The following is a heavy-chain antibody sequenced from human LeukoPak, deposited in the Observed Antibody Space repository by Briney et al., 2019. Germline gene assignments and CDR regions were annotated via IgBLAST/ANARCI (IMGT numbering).Heavy chain of an antibody. Sequence: PGGSLRLSCAASGFTFSSYDMSWVRQAPGKGLEWVSAISGSGGSTYYADSVKGRFTISRDNSKNTLYLQMSSLRAEDMAVYYCAREDSWPLKTLDSWGQGTLVIVSS. CDR3: AREDSWPLKTLDS. V-gene: IGHV3-23*01. J-gene: IGHJ4*02. CDR2: ISGSGGST. CDR1: GFTFSSYD. D-gene: IGHD6-13*01.